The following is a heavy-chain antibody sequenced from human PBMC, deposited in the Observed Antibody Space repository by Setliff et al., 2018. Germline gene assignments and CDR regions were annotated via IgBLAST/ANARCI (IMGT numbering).Heavy chain of an antibody. CDR2: IYYRGST. CDR3: ARVGDYMGFYYNYYMDV. D-gene: IGHD3-10*01. Sequence: PSETLSLTCAVSGYSISSGYNWGWIRQPPGKGLEWIGSIYYRGSTSYNSSLKSRVSISVDTSKNQFSLNLNAVTAADTAVYYCARVGDYMGFYYNYYMDVWGKGATVTVSS. CDR1: GYSISSGYN. V-gene: IGHV4-38-2*01. J-gene: IGHJ6*03.